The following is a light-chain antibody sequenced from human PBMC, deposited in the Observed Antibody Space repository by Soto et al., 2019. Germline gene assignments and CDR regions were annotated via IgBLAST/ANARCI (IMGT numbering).Light chain of an antibody. CDR1: QSISSY. Sequence: DIQMTQSPSSLSASVGDRVTITCRASQSISSYLNWYQQKPGKAPKLLIYAASSLQSGVPSRFSGSGSGTDFTLTISSLQPADFATYYCQPSYSTPPTFGQGNKLEIK. J-gene: IGKJ2*01. CDR2: AAS. CDR3: QPSYSTPPT. V-gene: IGKV1-39*01.